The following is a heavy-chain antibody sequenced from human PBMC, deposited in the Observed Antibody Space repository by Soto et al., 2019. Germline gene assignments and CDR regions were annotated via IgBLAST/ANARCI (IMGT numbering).Heavy chain of an antibody. Sequence: QVQLVESGGGLVKPGGSLRLSCAASGFTFSDYYMSWIRQAPGKGLEWVSYISSSGSTIYYADSVKGRFTISRDKAKNSLYLQMNSLTADDTAVDYCARDESGAAHYYYYMDGWGKGTTVTVSS. D-gene: IGHD2-15*01. CDR2: ISSSGSTI. CDR3: ARDESGAAHYYYYMDG. J-gene: IGHJ6*03. CDR1: GFTFSDYY. V-gene: IGHV3-11*01.